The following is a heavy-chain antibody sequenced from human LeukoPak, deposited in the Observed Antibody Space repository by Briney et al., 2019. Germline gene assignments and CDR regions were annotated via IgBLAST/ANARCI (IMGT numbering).Heavy chain of an antibody. CDR2: ISYDGSNK. CDR1: GFTFSSYG. Sequence: GGSLRLSCAASGFTFSSYGMHWVRQAPGKGLEWVAVISYDGSNKYYADSVKGRFTISRDNSKNTLYLQMNSLRAEDTAVYYCAKDHCSSTSCYYYYYGMDVWGQGTTDTVSS. CDR3: AKDHCSSTSCYYYYYGMDV. D-gene: IGHD2-2*01. J-gene: IGHJ6*02. V-gene: IGHV3-30*18.